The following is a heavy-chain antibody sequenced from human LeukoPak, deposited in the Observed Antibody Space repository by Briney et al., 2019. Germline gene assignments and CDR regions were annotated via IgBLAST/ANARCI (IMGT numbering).Heavy chain of an antibody. CDR3: ARHLSGITGYTYGRGIDY. D-gene: IGHD5-12*01. CDR2: IYYTGST. J-gene: IGHJ4*02. Sequence: PSETLSLTCTVSGGSISTSNYYWGWIRQPPGRELEWIGNIYYTGSTYDNPSFKSRVTIFVDTSKNQFSLNLSSVTAADTAVYYCARHLSGITGYTYGRGIDYWGQGTLLTVSS. V-gene: IGHV4-39*01. CDR1: GGSISTSNYY.